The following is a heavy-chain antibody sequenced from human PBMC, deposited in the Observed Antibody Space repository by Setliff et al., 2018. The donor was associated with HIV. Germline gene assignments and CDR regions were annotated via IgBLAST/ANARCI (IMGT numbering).Heavy chain of an antibody. J-gene: IGHJ4*02. V-gene: IGHV4-34*01. Sequence: TLSLPCAVYSGSFSGYYWSWRRQPPGRGLEWIGEINQGGTTNYNPPLKSQATISVDRSKNQFSLNLTSVTAADTAVYYCAKGRPRIHVWEGFDSWGQGALVTVSS. CDR3: AKGRPRIHVWEGFDS. CDR2: INQGGTT. D-gene: IGHD5-18*01. CDR1: SGSFSGYY.